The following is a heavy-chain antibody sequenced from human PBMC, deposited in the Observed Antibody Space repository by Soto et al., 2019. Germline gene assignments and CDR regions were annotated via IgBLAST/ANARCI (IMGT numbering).Heavy chain of an antibody. Sequence: PSETLSLTCTVSGGSISSGDYYWSWIRQHPGRGLEWIGYIYYSGSTYYNPSLKSRVTISVDTSKNQFSLKLSSVTAADTAVYYCARHTSLESGSYGYEDWFDPWGQGTLVTVSS. D-gene: IGHD5-18*01. V-gene: IGHV4-31*03. CDR1: GGSISSGDYY. J-gene: IGHJ5*02. CDR3: ARHTSLESGSYGYEDWFDP. CDR2: IYYSGST.